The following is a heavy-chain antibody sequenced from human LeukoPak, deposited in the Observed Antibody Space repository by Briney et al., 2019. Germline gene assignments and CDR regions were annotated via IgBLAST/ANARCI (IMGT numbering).Heavy chain of an antibody. CDR2: IYIDGNT. CDR3: ARGWGE. D-gene: IGHD3-10*01. Sequence: PGGSLRLSSAASGFTVSRNYMSWVRQAPGKGLEWVSVIYIDGNTYYADSVRGRFTISRDNSKNTVYLQMNSLRAEDTAVYYCARGWGEGGQGTLVTVSS. J-gene: IGHJ4*02. V-gene: IGHV3-66*01. CDR1: GFTVSRNY.